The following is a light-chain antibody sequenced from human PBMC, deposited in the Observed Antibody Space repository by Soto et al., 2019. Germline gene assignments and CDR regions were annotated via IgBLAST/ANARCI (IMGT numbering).Light chain of an antibody. CDR1: QGINNY. J-gene: IGKJ1*01. CDR3: QKYYGAPWA. Sequence: DIQMTHSPSSLSASVVYRVTITFRASQGINNYLALYQQKPGRVPQLLIYGASTFHSGVPSRFSGSGSGTDFTLTISSLQPEDVATYFCQKYYGAPWAFGQGTKVDIK. V-gene: IGKV1-27*01. CDR2: GAS.